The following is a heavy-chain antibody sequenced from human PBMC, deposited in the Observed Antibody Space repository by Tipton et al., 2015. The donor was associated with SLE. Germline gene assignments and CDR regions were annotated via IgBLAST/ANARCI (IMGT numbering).Heavy chain of an antibody. CDR3: ARTQQLVPDWYFDL. V-gene: IGHV4-59*08. CDR2: IYYSGST. Sequence: TLSLTCTVSGGSISSYYWSWIRQPPGKGLEWIGYIYYSGSTNYNPSLKSRVTISVDTSKNQFSLKLSSVTAADTAVYYCARTQQLVPDWYFDLWGRGTLVTVSS. CDR1: GGSISSYY. J-gene: IGHJ2*01. D-gene: IGHD6-13*01.